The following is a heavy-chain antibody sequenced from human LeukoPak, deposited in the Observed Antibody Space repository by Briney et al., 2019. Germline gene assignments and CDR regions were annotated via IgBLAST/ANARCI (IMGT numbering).Heavy chain of an antibody. D-gene: IGHD5-18*01. CDR1: GFTFSSYA. Sequence: PGGSLGLSCAASGFTFSSYAMSWVRQAPGKGLEWVSAISDNGVGTYYADSVKGRFTISRDNSKNTLYLQMNSLRTEDTAVYYCAKSPRGYTYGHTEYYFDFWGQGTLVTVSS. CDR3: AKSPRGYTYGHTEYYFDF. V-gene: IGHV3-23*01. J-gene: IGHJ4*02. CDR2: ISDNGVGT.